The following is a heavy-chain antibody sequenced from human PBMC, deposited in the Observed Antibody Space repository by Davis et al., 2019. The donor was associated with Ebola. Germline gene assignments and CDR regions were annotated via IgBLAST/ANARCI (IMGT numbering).Heavy chain of an antibody. Sequence: PGGSLRLSCAASGFTFSSYGMHWVRQAPGKGLEWVAVIWYDGSNKYYADSVKGRFTISRDNSKNTLYLQMNSLRAEDTAVYYCARAAAGILCDYWGQGTLVTVSS. CDR2: IWYDGSNK. V-gene: IGHV3-33*01. J-gene: IGHJ4*02. D-gene: IGHD6-13*01. CDR3: ARAAAGILCDY. CDR1: GFTFSSYG.